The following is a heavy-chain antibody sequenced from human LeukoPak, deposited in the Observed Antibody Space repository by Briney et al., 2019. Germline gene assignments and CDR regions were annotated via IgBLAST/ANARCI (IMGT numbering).Heavy chain of an antibody. CDR2: ISGSGGST. Sequence: GGSLRLSCAASGFTFSSYAMSSVRQAPGNGLEWVSAISGSGGSTYYADSVKGRFTISRDNSKITLYLQMNSLRAEDTDVYYCATALLGDFDYWGQGTLVTVSS. D-gene: IGHD3-3*02. V-gene: IGHV3-23*01. CDR3: ATALLGDFDY. J-gene: IGHJ4*02. CDR1: GFTFSSYA.